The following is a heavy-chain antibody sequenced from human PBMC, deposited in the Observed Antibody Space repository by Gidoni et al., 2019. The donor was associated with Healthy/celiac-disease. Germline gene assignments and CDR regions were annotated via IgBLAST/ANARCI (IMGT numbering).Heavy chain of an antibody. CDR2: IIPIFGTA. Sequence: PGQGLEWMGGIIPIFGTANYAQKFQGRVTITADESTSTAYMELSSLRSEDTAVYYCARPGGDGYNLNYFDDWGQGTLVTVSS. J-gene: IGHJ4*02. CDR3: ARPGGDGYNLNYFDD. D-gene: IGHD5-12*01. V-gene: IGHV1-69*01.